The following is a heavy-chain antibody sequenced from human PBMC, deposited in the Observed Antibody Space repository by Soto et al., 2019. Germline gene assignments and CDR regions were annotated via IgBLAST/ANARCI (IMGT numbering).Heavy chain of an antibody. J-gene: IGHJ4*02. Sequence: XETLSLTGTVSCYSISTDYYGGWIRQPPGKGLEWIGSIFQSGSTYYNPSLKSRVTISVDTSKNQFSLKLRSVTAADTAVYYCARGGGYYYNTGGYYADDWGQGTLVTVSS. D-gene: IGHD3-22*01. CDR3: ARGGGYYYNTGGYYADD. V-gene: IGHV4-38-2*02. CDR2: IFQSGST. CDR1: CYSISTDYY.